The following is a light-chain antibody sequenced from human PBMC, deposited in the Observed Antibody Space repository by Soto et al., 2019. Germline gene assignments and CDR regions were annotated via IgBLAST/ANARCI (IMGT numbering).Light chain of an antibody. CDR3: HQANNMPLT. Sequence: DVHLTQSPSSVSASVGDRVTITCRASQGVNTWLAWYQKKPGKAPRLLIYGASSLQSGVPLRFSGSGSGTDLTLTISSLQPEDVGHYYCHQANNMPLTLGGGTKVDIK. CDR2: GAS. V-gene: IGKV1-12*01. CDR1: QGVNTW. J-gene: IGKJ4*01.